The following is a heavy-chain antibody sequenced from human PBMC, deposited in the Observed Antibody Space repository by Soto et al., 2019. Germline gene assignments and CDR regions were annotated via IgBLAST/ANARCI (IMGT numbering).Heavy chain of an antibody. CDR1: GFSLDTSGVG. CDR3: AHKGSGLYPLVS. D-gene: IGHD3-10*01. J-gene: IGHJ4*02. CDR2: IYWDDYK. Sequence: QITLKESGPTLVKPTQTLTLTCTFSGFSLDTSGVGVGWIRQPPGKALEWVAVIYWDDYKHFSPSLESRLTITKDTSKTLVGLTMTDMDPVDTATYYCAHKGSGLYPLVSWGQGPLVTVSS. V-gene: IGHV2-5*02.